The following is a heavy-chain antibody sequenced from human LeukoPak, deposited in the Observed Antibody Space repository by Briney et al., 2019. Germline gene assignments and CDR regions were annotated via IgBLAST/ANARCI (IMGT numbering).Heavy chain of an antibody. V-gene: IGHV3-23*01. CDR1: GFTFSRYG. CDR2: ISDSGSST. Sequence: GGSLRLSCAASGFTFSRYGMSWVRQAPEKGLEWVSGISDSGSSTYYTDSVKGRFTISRDNSKNTLYLRMNSLRAEDTAVYYCARERWGLDYWGQGTLVTVSS. D-gene: IGHD2-21*02. J-gene: IGHJ4*02. CDR3: ARERWGLDY.